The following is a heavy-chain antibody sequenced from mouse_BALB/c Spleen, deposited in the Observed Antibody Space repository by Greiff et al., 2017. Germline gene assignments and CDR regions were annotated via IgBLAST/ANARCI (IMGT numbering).Heavy chain of an antibody. CDR2: ISSGGST. V-gene: IGHV5-6-5*01. Sequence: EVMLVESGGGLVKPGGSLKLSCAASGFTFSSYAMSWVRQTPEKRLEWVASISSGGSTYYPDSVKGRFTISRDNARNILYLQMSSLRSEDTAMYYCAIYGYDGYFDVWGAGTTVTVSS. J-gene: IGHJ1*01. D-gene: IGHD2-2*01. CDR3: AIYGYDGYFDV. CDR1: GFTFSSYA.